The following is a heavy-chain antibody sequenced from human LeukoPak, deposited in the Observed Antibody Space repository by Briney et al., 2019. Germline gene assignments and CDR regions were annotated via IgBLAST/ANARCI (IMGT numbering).Heavy chain of an antibody. J-gene: IGHJ4*02. Sequence: PGGSLRLSCAASGFTFSNYAMHWVRQAPGKGLEWVAVISYDGSNKYYADSVKGRFTISRDNSKNTLYLQMNSLRAEDTAVYYCAKEKYYYDSSGYYYGDYWGQGTLVTVSS. CDR2: ISYDGSNK. V-gene: IGHV3-30*04. D-gene: IGHD3-22*01. CDR3: AKEKYYYDSSGYYYGDY. CDR1: GFTFSNYA.